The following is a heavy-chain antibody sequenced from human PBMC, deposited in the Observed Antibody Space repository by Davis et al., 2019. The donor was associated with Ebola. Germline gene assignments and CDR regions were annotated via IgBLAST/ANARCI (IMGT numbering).Heavy chain of an antibody. CDR2: ISAYNGNT. D-gene: IGHD3-22*01. J-gene: IGHJ2*01. V-gene: IGHV1-18*01. CDR3: ARDAGDYYDSSGYPYRYWYFDL. Sequence: ASVKVSCKASGYTFTSYGISWVRQAPGQGLEWMGWISAYNGNTNYAQKLQGRVTMTTDTSTSTAYMELRSLRSDDTAVYYCARDAGDYYDSSGYPYRYWYFDLWGRGTLVTVSS. CDR1: GYTFTSYG.